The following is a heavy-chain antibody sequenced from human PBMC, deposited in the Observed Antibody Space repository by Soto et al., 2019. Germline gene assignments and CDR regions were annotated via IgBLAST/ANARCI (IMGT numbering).Heavy chain of an antibody. CDR3: ARGVHYDSSGYYYFY. D-gene: IGHD3-22*01. V-gene: IGHV1-69*01. Sequence: QVQLVQSGAEVKKPGSSVKVSCKASGGTFNNYAISWVRQAPGQGLEWMGGIIPIFGKANYAQNFQGRVTIPADESTSTAYMELRSLRSEDTAVYYCARGVHYDSSGYYYFYWGQGPLVTVSS. CDR2: IIPIFGKA. CDR1: GGTFNNYA. J-gene: IGHJ4*02.